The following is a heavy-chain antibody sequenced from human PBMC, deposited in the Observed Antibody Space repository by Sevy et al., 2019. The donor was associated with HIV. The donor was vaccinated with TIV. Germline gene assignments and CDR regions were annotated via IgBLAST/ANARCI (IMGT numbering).Heavy chain of an antibody. CDR3: ANKRGYSHGPFDY. CDR2: IHYTGGT. Sequence: SETLSLTCTVSGGSLSSSDSYWSWIRQPPGKGLEWLGYIHYTGGTYYNPFLKRRVAMSVDTSEEQCSLRLSFLTAADTALYYCANKRGYSHGPFDYWGQGILVTVSS. J-gene: IGHJ4*02. V-gene: IGHV4-30-4*01. D-gene: IGHD5-12*01. CDR1: GGSLSSSDSY.